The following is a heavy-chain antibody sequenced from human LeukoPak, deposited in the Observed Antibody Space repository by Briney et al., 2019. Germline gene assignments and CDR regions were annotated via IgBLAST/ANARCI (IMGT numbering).Heavy chain of an antibody. CDR1: DDSISDYY. J-gene: IGHJ4*02. Sequence: SETLSLTCTVSDDSISDYYRGWIRQPPGKGLEWIGYIYYNGKTNYNPSLKTRATISVDTSKNQFSLKLSSVTAADTAVYYCARNYYDTSGNPERHFDYWGQGTLVTVSS. D-gene: IGHD3-22*01. CDR2: IYYNGKT. CDR3: ARNYYDTSGNPERHFDY. V-gene: IGHV4-59*08.